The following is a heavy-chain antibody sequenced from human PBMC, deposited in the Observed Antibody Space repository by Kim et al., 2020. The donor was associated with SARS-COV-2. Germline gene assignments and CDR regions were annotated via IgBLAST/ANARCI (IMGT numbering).Heavy chain of an antibody. CDR3: AREVAAAGSFDY. CDR1: GGTFSSYA. CDR2: IIPIFGTA. D-gene: IGHD6-13*01. J-gene: IGHJ4*02. V-gene: IGHV1-69*13. Sequence: SVKVSCKASGGTFSSYAISWVRQAPGQGLEWMGGIIPIFGTANYAQKFQGRVTITADESTSTAYMELSSLRSEDTAVYYCAREVAAAGSFDYWGQGTLVTVSS.